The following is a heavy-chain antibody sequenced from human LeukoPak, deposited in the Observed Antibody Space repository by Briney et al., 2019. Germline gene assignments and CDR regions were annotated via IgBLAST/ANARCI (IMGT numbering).Heavy chain of an antibody. CDR3: AGPILEWLLYGRYYYGMDV. D-gene: IGHD3-3*01. CDR1: GFTFSSYS. J-gene: IGHJ6*02. V-gene: IGHV3-48*01. Sequence: GGSLRLSCAASGFTFSSYSMNWVRQAPGKGLEWVSYISSSSSTIYYADSVKGRFTISRDNAKNSLYLQMNSLRAEDTAVYYCAGPILEWLLYGRYYYGMDVWGQGTTVTVSS. CDR2: ISSSSSTI.